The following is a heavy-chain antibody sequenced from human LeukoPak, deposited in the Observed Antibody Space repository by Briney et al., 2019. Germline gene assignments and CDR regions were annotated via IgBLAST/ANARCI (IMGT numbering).Heavy chain of an antibody. CDR2: IYYSGSS. D-gene: IGHD4-17*01. CDR3: ARRLRQNLFDP. J-gene: IGHJ5*02. CDR1: GVSISSDH. Sequence: SETLSLTCTVSGVSISSDHWSWIRLPPGKGLEWIGYIYYSGSSNYNPSLKSRVTMSVDTSKNQFPLKLTSVTAADTAVYYCARRLRQNLFDPWGQGTLVTVSS. V-gene: IGHV4-59*08.